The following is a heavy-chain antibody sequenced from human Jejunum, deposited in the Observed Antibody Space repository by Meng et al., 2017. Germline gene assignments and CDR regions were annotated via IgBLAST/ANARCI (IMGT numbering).Heavy chain of an antibody. D-gene: IGHD3-10*01. Sequence: QVQLVQAGAEVKKPGSSVKVSCQASGGTFSAFVITWVRQAPGQGLEWMGGIIPMLRSANYAQKFQGRVTITADESTSTAYMELSSLRSDDTAVYYCARGGVSYQLLTRLTYWGQGTLVTVSS. CDR1: GGTFSAFV. J-gene: IGHJ4*02. CDR2: IIPMLRSA. V-gene: IGHV1-69*01. CDR3: ARGGVSYQLLTRLTY.